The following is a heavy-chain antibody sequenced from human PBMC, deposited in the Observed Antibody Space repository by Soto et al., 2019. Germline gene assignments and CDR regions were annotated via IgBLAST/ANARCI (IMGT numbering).Heavy chain of an antibody. D-gene: IGHD3-9*01. Sequence: GGSLRLSCAASGFTFDDYAMHWVRQAPGKGLEWVSGISWNSGSIGYADSVKGRFTISRDNAKNSLYLQMNSLRAEDTALYYCAKDSVEVYDILTGYYEWGQGTLVTVSS. CDR1: GFTFDDYA. V-gene: IGHV3-9*01. CDR2: ISWNSGSI. J-gene: IGHJ4*02. CDR3: AKDSVEVYDILTGYYE.